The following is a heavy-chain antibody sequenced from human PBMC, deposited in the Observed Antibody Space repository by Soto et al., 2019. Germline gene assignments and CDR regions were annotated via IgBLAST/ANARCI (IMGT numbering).Heavy chain of an antibody. J-gene: IGHJ4*02. CDR1: GFAFSSYA. Sequence: EVQLLESGGGLVQPGGSLRLSCAASGFAFSSYAMSWVRQAPGKGLEWVSSISGSTSGTYYADAVKGRFTISRDNSNNAIDLQISSLKAEGTAVYYCAKDRVFIDPCDYWGQGALVTVSS. CDR3: AKDRVFIDPCDY. D-gene: IGHD3-16*02. V-gene: IGHV3-23*01. CDR2: ISGSTSGT.